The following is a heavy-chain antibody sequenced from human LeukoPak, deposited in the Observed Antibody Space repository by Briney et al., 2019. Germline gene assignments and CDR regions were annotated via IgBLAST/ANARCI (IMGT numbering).Heavy chain of an antibody. CDR1: GGSLNNYY. CDR2: ISDSGSN. J-gene: IGHJ3*02. V-gene: IGHV4-59*12. Sequence: SETLSLTCTVSGGSLNNYYWRWIRQAPGKGLEWVAYISDSGSNKYNPSPRSRLTISVDTSKNHFSLKLTSVTAVDTAVYYCARKATTGPTKAAFDIWGQGTMVTVSS. D-gene: IGHD4-17*01. CDR3: ARKATTGPTKAAFDI.